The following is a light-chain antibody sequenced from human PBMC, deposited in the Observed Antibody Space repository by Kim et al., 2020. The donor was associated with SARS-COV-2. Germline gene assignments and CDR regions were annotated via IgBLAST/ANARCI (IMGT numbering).Light chain of an antibody. CDR3: QQYGSSPYT. CDR1: QSGSRGL. V-gene: IGKV3-20*01. Sequence: LSPGERATRACRASQSGSRGLLAWYKQRGGQAPRLLIYDESRRATGIPDRFSGSGSGTDFILTISRVEPEDFAVYYCQQYGSSPYTFGQGTKVEV. CDR2: DES. J-gene: IGKJ2*01.